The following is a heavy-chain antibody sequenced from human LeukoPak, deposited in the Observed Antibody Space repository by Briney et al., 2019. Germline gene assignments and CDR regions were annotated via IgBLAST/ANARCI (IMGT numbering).Heavy chain of an antibody. Sequence: GFLRLSCAASGFTFSSYAMSWVRQAPGKELEWVSAISGSGGSTYYADSVKGRFTISRDNSKNTLYLQMNSLRAEDTAVYYCATLARIWFGELLTHFDYWGQGTLVTVSS. CDR1: GFTFSSYA. D-gene: IGHD3-10*01. V-gene: IGHV3-23*01. CDR3: ATLARIWFGELLTHFDY. CDR2: ISGSGGST. J-gene: IGHJ4*02.